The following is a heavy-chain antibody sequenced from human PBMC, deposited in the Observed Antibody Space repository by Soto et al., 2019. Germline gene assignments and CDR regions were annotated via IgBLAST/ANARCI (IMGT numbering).Heavy chain of an antibody. V-gene: IGHV3-48*02. CDR2: ISSSSSTI. CDR3: ARSESYCSGGSCCPYYYGMDV. J-gene: IGHJ6*02. Sequence: GGSLRLSCAASGFTFSSYSMNWVRQAPGKGLEWVSYISSSSSTIYYADSVKGRFTISRDNAKNSLYLQMNSLRDEDTAVYYCARSESYCSGGSCCPYYYGMDVWGQGTTVTVSS. CDR1: GFTFSSYS. D-gene: IGHD2-15*01.